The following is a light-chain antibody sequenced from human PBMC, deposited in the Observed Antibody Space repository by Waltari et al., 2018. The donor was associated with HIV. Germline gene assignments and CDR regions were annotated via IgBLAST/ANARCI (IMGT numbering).Light chain of an antibody. CDR1: EDIGEK. V-gene: IGKV3-15*01. CDR2: GAS. CDR3: QQYSTWPRT. J-gene: IGKJ1*01. Sequence: MPQSPATLSVSPGETVTFFCGASEDIGEKLAWYQQTRGRAPRLLVSGASSRATGVPARFAGRGAWTDFTLTITGLQSNESAIYFCQQYSTWPRTFGQGTLV.